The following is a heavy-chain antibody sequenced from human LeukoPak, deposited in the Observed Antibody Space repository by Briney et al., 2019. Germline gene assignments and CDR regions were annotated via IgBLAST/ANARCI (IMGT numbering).Heavy chain of an antibody. CDR2: ISGSGGST. CDR3: AKVSSAAGRGAGFDY. CDR1: GFTFSSYA. V-gene: IGHV3-23*01. Sequence: GGSLRLSCAASGFTFSSYAMSWVRQAPGKGLEWVSAISGSGGSTYYADSVKGRFTISRDNSKNTLYLQMNSLRAEDTAVYYCAKVSSAAGRGAGFDYWGQGTLVTVSS. J-gene: IGHJ4*02. D-gene: IGHD6-13*01.